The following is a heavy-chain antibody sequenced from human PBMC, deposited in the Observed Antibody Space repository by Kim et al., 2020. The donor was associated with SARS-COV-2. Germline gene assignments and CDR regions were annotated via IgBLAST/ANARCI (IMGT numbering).Heavy chain of an antibody. V-gene: IGHV4-61*01. Sequence: SETLSLTXTXSGGSVSSGSYYWSWIRQPPGKGLEWIGYIYYSGSTNYNPSLKSRVTISVDTSKNQFSLKLSSVTAADTAVYYCASNCGGDCYEYYFDYWGQGTLVTVSS. D-gene: IGHD2-21*02. CDR1: GGSVSSGSYY. CDR2: IYYSGST. CDR3: ASNCGGDCYEYYFDY. J-gene: IGHJ4*02.